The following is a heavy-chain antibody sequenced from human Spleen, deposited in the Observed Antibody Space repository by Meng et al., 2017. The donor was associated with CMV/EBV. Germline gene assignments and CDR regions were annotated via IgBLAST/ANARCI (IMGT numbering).Heavy chain of an antibody. J-gene: IGHJ5*02. Sequence: KASGYTFTSYDINWVRQATGQGLEWIGWMNPNSGNTGYAQKFQGRVTITRNTSISTAYMELSSLRSEDTAVYYCARGRFLEWLTWFDPWGQGTLVTVSS. V-gene: IGHV1-8*03. CDR1: GYTFTSYD. CDR2: MNPNSGNT. CDR3: ARGRFLEWLTWFDP. D-gene: IGHD3-3*01.